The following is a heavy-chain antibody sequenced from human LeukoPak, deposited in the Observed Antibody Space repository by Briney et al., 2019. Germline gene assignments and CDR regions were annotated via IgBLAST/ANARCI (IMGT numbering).Heavy chain of an antibody. CDR3: ARVGQGNFDY. V-gene: IGHV4-59*01. CDR2: IYYSGNT. D-gene: IGHD3-10*01. Sequence: PSETLSLTCTVSGASISTYYWSWIRQPPGKGLEWIGYIYYSGNTKYDPSLKSRVTLSVDTSKNQFSLNLSSVTAADTAVYYCARVGQGNFDYWGQGTLVTVSS. J-gene: IGHJ4*02. CDR1: GASISTYY.